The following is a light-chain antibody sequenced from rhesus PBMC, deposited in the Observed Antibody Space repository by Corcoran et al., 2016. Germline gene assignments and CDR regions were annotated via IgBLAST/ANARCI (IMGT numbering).Light chain of an antibody. V-gene: IGLV5-83*02. J-gene: IGLJ1*01. CDR1: SGISVGDHR. CDR2: YHTDSNS. Sequence: QPVLTQPTSLSASPGASARLTCTLTSGISVGDHRIFWFQQKPGSPPRYLLSYHTDSNSHQGSGVPSRFSASKDLSANAGILVISGLQSEDEAAYHCMIWHNKTYIFGPGTRLTVL. CDR3: MIWHNKTYI.